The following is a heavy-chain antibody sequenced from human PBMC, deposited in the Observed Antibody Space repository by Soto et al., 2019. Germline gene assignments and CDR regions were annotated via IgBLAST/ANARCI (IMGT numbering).Heavy chain of an antibody. D-gene: IGHD3-22*01. CDR1: GYTLTELS. Sequence: ASVKVSCKVSGYTLTELSMHWVRQAPGKGLEWMGGFDPEDGETIYAQKFQGRVTMTEDTSTDTAYMELSSLRSEDTAVYYCATTTRKYYYDSSGYLDYWGQGTLVTVSS. CDR3: ATTTRKYYYDSSGYLDY. V-gene: IGHV1-24*01. CDR2: FDPEDGET. J-gene: IGHJ4*02.